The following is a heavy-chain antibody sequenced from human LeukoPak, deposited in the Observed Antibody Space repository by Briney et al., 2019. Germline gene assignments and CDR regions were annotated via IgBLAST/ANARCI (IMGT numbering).Heavy chain of an antibody. J-gene: IGHJ5*02. D-gene: IGHD2-2*01. CDR1: GGSISSSSYY. CDR2: IYYSGST. CDR3: ARRAIVPAAGWFDP. V-gene: IGHV4-39*01. Sequence: SETLSLTCTVSGGSISSSSYYWGWIRQPPGKGLEWIGGIYYSGSTYYNPSLKSRVTISVDTSKNQFSLKLSSVTAADTAVYYCARRAIVPAAGWFDPWGQGTLVTVSS.